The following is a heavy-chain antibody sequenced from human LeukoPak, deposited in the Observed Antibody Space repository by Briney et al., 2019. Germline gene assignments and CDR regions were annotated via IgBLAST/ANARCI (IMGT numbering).Heavy chain of an antibody. Sequence: ASVKVSCKASGYTFTSYGISWVRQAPGQGLEWMGWIKPNSGDTNYAQKFQGSVTMTRDTSITTAYMELSRLRSADTAVYYCARGLHSGTYYRYGFDIWGQGTMVTVSS. V-gene: IGHV1-2*02. CDR3: ARGLHSGTYYRYGFDI. J-gene: IGHJ3*02. D-gene: IGHD1-26*01. CDR1: GYTFTSYG. CDR2: IKPNSGDT.